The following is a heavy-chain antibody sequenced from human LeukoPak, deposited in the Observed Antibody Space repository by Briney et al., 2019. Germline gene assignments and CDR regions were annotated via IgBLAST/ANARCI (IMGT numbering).Heavy chain of an antibody. Sequence: SETLSLTCTVSGGSVISDSYYWTWIRQPPGKRLQWIGYMFYTGSPKYNPSLEGRVTISVDTSKNQFSLKLSSVTAADTAVYYCARELVRGVTPYYFDYWGQGALVTVSS. J-gene: IGHJ4*02. V-gene: IGHV4-61*01. CDR3: ARELVRGVTPYYFDY. CDR1: GGSVISDSYY. D-gene: IGHD3-10*01. CDR2: MFYTGSP.